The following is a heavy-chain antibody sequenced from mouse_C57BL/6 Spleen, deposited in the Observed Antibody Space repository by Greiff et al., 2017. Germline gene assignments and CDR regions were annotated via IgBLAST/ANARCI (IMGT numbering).Heavy chain of an antibody. CDR2: IHPTDSDT. Sequence: QVQLQQPGAELVKPGASVKVSCKASGYTFTSYWMNWVKQRPGQGLEWIGRIHPTDSDTNYNQKFKGKATLTVDKSSSTAYMQRSSLTSEGSAVFYCAIRGSSWGFAYWGQGTLVTVSA. J-gene: IGHJ3*01. D-gene: IGHD1-1*01. CDR1: GYTFTSYW. CDR3: AIRGSSWGFAY. V-gene: IGHV1-74*01.